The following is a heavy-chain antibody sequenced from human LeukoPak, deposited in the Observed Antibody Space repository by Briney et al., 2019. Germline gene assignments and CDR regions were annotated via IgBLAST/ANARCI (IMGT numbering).Heavy chain of an antibody. J-gene: IGHJ4*02. CDR3: AKDPFYDSSGYYYLDY. V-gene: IGHV3-30*02. CDR1: GFTFSSCG. D-gene: IGHD3-22*01. CDR2: IRYDGSNK. Sequence: GGSLRLSCAASGFTFSSCGMHWVRQAPGKGLEWVAFIRYDGSNKYYADSVKGRFTISRDNSKNTLYLQMNSLRAEDTAVYYCAKDPFYDSSGYYYLDYWSQGTLVTVSS.